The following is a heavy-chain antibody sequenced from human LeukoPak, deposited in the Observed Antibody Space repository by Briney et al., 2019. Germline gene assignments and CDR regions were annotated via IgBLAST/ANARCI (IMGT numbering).Heavy chain of an antibody. CDR2: ISYSGTP. J-gene: IGHJ4*01. CDR3: ARDRYGDFEDY. Sequence: SETLSLTCNVSGASINTADYYWTWIRQPPGKGLEWIGYISYSGTPYYNPSLNGRVTISLDTSKNQFSLKLNSATAADTAMYYCARDRYGDFEDYWGHGTLVTVSS. CDR1: GASINTADYY. V-gene: IGHV4-30-4*08. D-gene: IGHD4-17*01.